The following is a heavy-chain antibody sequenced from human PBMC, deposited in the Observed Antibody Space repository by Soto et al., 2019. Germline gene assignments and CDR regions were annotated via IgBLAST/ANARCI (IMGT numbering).Heavy chain of an antibody. D-gene: IGHD3-10*01. CDR3: ARGVGSGSYYNQYNWFDP. V-gene: IGHV1-18*01. CDR2: ISGYNGNT. CDR1: GYTFTNYG. Sequence: QVQLVQSGAEVKKPGASVKVSCKASGYTFTNYGISWVRQAPGQGLEWMGWISGYNGNTKYAQKLQGRVTMTTDTDTXTXSMELRSLRSDDTAVYYCARGVGSGSYYNQYNWFDPWGQGTLVTVSS. J-gene: IGHJ5*02.